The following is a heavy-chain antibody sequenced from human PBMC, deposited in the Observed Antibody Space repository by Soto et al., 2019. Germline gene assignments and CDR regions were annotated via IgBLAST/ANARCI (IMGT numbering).Heavy chain of an antibody. Sequence: PGGSLRLSCAASGFTFSSYWMSWVRQAPGKGLEWAANIKQDGSEKYYVDSVKGRFTISRDNAKNSLYLQMNSLRAEDTAVYYCARVGYSSGWYEGYFDYWGQGTLVTVSS. J-gene: IGHJ4*02. CDR1: GFTFSSYW. D-gene: IGHD6-19*01. CDR2: IKQDGSEK. CDR3: ARVGYSSGWYEGYFDY. V-gene: IGHV3-7*01.